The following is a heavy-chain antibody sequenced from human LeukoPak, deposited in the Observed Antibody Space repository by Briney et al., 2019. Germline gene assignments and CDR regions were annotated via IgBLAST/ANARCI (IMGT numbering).Heavy chain of an antibody. D-gene: IGHD3-3*01. CDR1: GFTFSSYW. V-gene: IGHV3-7*01. CDR2: IKQDGSEK. CDR3: ARDGYDFWSGQSPASFDY. J-gene: IGHJ4*02. Sequence: PGGSLRLSCAASGFTFSSYWMSWVRQAPGKGLEWVANIKQDGSEKYYVDSVKGRFTISRDNAKNSLYLQMNSLRAEDTAVYYCARDGYDFWSGQSPASFDYWGQGTLVTVSS.